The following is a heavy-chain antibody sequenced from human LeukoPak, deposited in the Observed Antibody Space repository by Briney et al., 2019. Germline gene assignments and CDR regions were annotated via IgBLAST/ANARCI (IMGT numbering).Heavy chain of an antibody. CDR1: GGSISSYY. CDR2: IYYSGST. D-gene: IGHD3-16*01. J-gene: IGHJ4*02. CDR3: ARDGGGRTSLFDY. V-gene: IGHV4-59*01. Sequence: PSETLSLTCTVSGGSISSYYWSWIRQPPGKGLEWIGYIYYSGSTNYNPSLKSRVTISVDTSKNQFSLKLSSVTAADTAVYYCARDGGGRTSLFDYWGQGTLVTVSS.